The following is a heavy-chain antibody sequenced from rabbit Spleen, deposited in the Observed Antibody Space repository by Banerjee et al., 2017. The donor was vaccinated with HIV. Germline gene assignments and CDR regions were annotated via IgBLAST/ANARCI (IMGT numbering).Heavy chain of an antibody. D-gene: IGHD4-1*01. V-gene: IGHV1S47*01. CDR2: IDPVFGIT. CDR3: VREVAAKFSL. J-gene: IGHJ4*01. CDR1: GFDFSSYG. Sequence: QEQLVESGGGLVQPGGSLKLSCKASGFDFSSYGVSWVRQAPGKGLEWIGYIDPVFGITSYTNWVNGRFSISSHNAQNTLFLQLNSLTAADTATYFCVREVAAKFSLWGQGSLVTVS.